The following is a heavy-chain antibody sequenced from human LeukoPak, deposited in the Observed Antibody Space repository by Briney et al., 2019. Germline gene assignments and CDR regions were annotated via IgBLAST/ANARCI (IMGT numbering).Heavy chain of an antibody. J-gene: IGHJ4*02. CDR3: ARGPSSTYYDFWSGSYYFDF. V-gene: IGHV1-3*01. CDR2: IDAGNGNT. Sequence: EASVKVSCKASGYTFTSYAMHWVRQAPGQRLEWMGWIDAGNGNTKYSQKFQGRVTITRDTSASTAYMELSSLRSEDTAVYYCARGPSSTYYDFWSGSYYFDFWGQGTLVTVSS. D-gene: IGHD3-3*01. CDR1: GYTFTSYA.